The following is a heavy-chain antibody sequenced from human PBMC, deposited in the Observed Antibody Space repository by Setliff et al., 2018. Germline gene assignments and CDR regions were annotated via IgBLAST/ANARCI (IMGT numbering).Heavy chain of an antibody. CDR1: GYTFTSHA. D-gene: IGHD2-15*01. CDR2: INTGNDNT. J-gene: IGHJ4*02. Sequence: ASVKVSCKASGYTFTSHAMHWVRQAPGQRLEWMGWINTGNDNTKYSQKFQGRVTNTMDTSASTAYMELSGLRSEDTAVYYCARLRCSGSSCYYDYWGQGTLVTVSS. V-gene: IGHV1-3*04. CDR3: ARLRCSGSSCYYDY.